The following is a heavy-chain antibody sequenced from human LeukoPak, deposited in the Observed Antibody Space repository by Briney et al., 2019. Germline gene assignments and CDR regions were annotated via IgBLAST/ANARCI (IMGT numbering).Heavy chain of an antibody. Sequence: GGSLRLSCAASGFIFSSYWMSWVRQAPGKGLEWVANIKQDGSEKYYVDSVKGRFTISRDNAKNSLYLQMNSLRTDDTAVYYCAKDRVSGSGYWGQGTLVTVSS. CDR1: GFIFSSYW. J-gene: IGHJ4*02. CDR2: IKQDGSEK. D-gene: IGHD6-19*01. CDR3: AKDRVSGSGY. V-gene: IGHV3-7*01.